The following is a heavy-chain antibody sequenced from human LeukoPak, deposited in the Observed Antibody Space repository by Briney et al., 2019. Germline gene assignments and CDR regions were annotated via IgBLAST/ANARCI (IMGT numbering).Heavy chain of an antibody. D-gene: IGHD6-19*01. V-gene: IGHV3-23*01. CDR3: AKDYGSGWYTGAYNDY. CDR2: ISGSGGST. Sequence: GGSPRLSCAASGFTFSSYAMSWVRQAPGKGLEWVSAISGSGGSTYYVDSVKGRFTISRDNSKNTLYLQMNSLRAEDTAVYYCAKDYGSGWYTGAYNDYWGQGTLVTVSS. CDR1: GFTFSSYA. J-gene: IGHJ4*02.